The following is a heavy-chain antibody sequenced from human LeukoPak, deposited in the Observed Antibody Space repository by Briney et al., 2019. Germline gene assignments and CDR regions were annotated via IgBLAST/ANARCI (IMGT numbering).Heavy chain of an antibody. Sequence: ASVKVSCKASGYTFISSDINWVRQATGQGLEWMGWMSPNSGNTGYAQKFQARVTMTRNTSISTAYMELSSLTSDDTAVYYCARGGGPSSWGQGTLVTLSS. D-gene: IGHD3-10*01. CDR1: GYTFISSD. CDR3: ARGGGPSS. CDR2: MSPNSGNT. J-gene: IGHJ5*02. V-gene: IGHV1-8*01.